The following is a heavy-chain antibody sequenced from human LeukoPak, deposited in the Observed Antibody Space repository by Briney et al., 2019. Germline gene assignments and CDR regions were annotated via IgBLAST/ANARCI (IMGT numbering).Heavy chain of an antibody. D-gene: IGHD6-13*01. J-gene: IGHJ4*02. CDR3: TTDVEGYSSSWYPGY. CDR2: TKSKTDGGTT. CDR1: GFTFSNAW. V-gene: IGHV3-15*07. Sequence: GGSLRPSCAASGFTFSNAWMNWVRQAPGKGLEWVGRTKSKTDGGTTDYAAPVKGRFTISRDDSKNTLYLQMNSLKTEDTAVHYCTTDVEGYSSSWYPGYWGQGTLVTVSS.